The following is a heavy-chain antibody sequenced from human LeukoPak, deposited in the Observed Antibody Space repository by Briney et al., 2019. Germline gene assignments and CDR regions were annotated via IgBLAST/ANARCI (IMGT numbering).Heavy chain of an antibody. CDR2: IYYSGNT. Sequence: SETLSLTCTVSGGSIRSSSYYWGWIRQPPGKGLEWIGSIYYSGNTYYYPPLKSRVTISVDTSKNQFSLRLSSVTAADTTVYYGARHAPIKTTVTTSHAFDIWGQGTMVTVSS. V-gene: IGHV4-39*01. CDR3: ARHAPIKTTVTTSHAFDI. D-gene: IGHD4-17*01. CDR1: GGSIRSSSYY. J-gene: IGHJ3*02.